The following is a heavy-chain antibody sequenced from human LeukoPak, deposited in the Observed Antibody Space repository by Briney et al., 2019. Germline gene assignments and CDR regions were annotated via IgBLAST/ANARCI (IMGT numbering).Heavy chain of an antibody. V-gene: IGHV1-46*01. D-gene: IGHD6-19*01. Sequence: GASVKVSCKASGYTFTSYYMHWVRQAPGQGLEWMGIINPSGGSTSYAQKFQGRVTMTRDMSTSTVYMELSSLRSEDTAVYYCARDQVQWLAYYYYYYMDAWGKGTTVTVSS. CDR2: INPSGGST. CDR3: ARDQVQWLAYYYYYYMDA. CDR1: GYTFTSYY. J-gene: IGHJ6*03.